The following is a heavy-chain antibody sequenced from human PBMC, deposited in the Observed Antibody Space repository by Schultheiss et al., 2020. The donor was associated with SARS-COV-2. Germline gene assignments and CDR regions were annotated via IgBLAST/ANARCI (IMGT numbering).Heavy chain of an antibody. V-gene: IGHV1-69*06. D-gene: IGHD1-20*01. J-gene: IGHJ6*02. Sequence: SVKVSCKASGGTFSSYAISWVRQAPGQGLEWMGGIIPIFGTANYAQKFQGRVTITADKSTSTACMELSSLRSEDTAVYYCARSVNWNGIGYGMDVWGQGTTVTVSS. CDR2: IIPIFGTA. CDR3: ARSVNWNGIGYGMDV. CDR1: GGTFSSYA.